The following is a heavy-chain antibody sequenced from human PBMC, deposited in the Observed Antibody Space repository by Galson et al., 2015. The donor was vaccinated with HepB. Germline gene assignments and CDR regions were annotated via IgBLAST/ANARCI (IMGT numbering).Heavy chain of an antibody. V-gene: IGHV3-11*01. D-gene: IGHD5-12*01. J-gene: IGHJ5*02. Sequence: LRLSCAASGFSFSDSYMSWVRQAPGKRPEWVSYISSDGVTRYFADSVKGRFTISRDNAKNSLYLQMNSLRAEDTAVYYCARSAGWMEPWGQGTLVTVSS. CDR3: ARSAGWMEP. CDR1: GFSFSDSY. CDR2: ISSDGVTR.